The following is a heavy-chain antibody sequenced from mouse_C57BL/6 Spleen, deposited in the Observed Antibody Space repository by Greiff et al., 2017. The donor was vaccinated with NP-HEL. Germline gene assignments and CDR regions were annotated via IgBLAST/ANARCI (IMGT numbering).Heavy chain of an antibody. CDR3: TRVSLTGANYFDY. J-gene: IGHJ2*01. CDR1: GFTFSSYA. V-gene: IGHV5-9-1*02. D-gene: IGHD4-1*01. CDR2: ISSGGDYI. Sequence: EVKLVESGEGLVKPGGSLKLSCAASGFTFSSYAMSWVRQTPEKRLEWVAYISSGGDYIYYADTVKGRFTISRDNARNTLYLQMSSLKSEDTAMYYCTRVSLTGANYFDYWGQGTTLTVSS.